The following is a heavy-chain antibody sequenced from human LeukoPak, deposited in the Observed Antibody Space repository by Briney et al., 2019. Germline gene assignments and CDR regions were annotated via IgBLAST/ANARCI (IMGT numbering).Heavy chain of an antibody. Sequence: ASVKVSCKASGYTFTGYYMHWVRQAPGQGLEWMGWINPNSGGTNYAQKFQGRVTMTRDTSISTAYMELSRLRSDDTAVNYCARDGGYYYDSSGPYYYYYYMDVWGKGTTVTVSS. V-gene: IGHV1-2*02. J-gene: IGHJ6*03. CDR2: INPNSGGT. CDR1: GYTFTGYY. D-gene: IGHD3-22*01. CDR3: ARDGGYYYDSSGPYYYYYYMDV.